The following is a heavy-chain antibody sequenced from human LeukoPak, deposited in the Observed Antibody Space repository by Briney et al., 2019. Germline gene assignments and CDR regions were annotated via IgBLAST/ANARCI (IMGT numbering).Heavy chain of an antibody. CDR2: IVVGSGNT. V-gene: IGHV1-58*01. CDR1: GFTFTSSA. J-gene: IGHJ4*02. D-gene: IGHD4-23*01. CDR3: ARDKTTVVTPYDY. Sequence: ASVKVSCKASGFTFTSSAVQWVRQARGQRLEWIGWIVVGSGNTNYAQKFQERVTITRDMSTSIAYMELSSLRSEDTAVYYCARDKTTVVTPYDYWGQGTLVTVSS.